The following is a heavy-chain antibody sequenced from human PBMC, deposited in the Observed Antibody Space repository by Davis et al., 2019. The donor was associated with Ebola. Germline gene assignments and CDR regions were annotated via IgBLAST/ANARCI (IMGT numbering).Heavy chain of an antibody. CDR2: IWYDGSNK. J-gene: IGHJ3*02. CDR3: AKDRGKSGYPEAFDM. Sequence: GGSLRLSCAASGLTLRRWPMNWVRQAPGKGLEWVAVIWYDGSNKYYADSVKGRFTISRDNSKNSLYLQMNSLRPDDTALYYCAKDRGKSGYPEAFDMWGQGTMVTVSS. D-gene: IGHD2-15*01. CDR1: GLTLRRWP. V-gene: IGHV3-30*02.